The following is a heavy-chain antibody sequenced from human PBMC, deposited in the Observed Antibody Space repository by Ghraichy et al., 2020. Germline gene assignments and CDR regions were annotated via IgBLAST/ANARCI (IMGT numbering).Heavy chain of an antibody. J-gene: IGHJ5*02. Sequence: SETLSLTCTVFGDSISSSPYYWGWIRQPPGMGLEWIGSIYYSGNTYCNPSLKSRVTISVDTSKNQFSLKLSSVTAADTAVYYCARNYYDGRGYPKNWFDPWGQGTLVTVSS. CDR3: ARNYYDGRGYPKNWFDP. CDR1: GDSISSSPYY. V-gene: IGHV4-39*01. CDR2: IYYSGNT. D-gene: IGHD3-22*01.